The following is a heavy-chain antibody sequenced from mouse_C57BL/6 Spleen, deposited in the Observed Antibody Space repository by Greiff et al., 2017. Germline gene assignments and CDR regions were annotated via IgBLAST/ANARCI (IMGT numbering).Heavy chain of an antibody. J-gene: IGHJ3*01. Sequence: QVQLKQPGAELVRPGSSVKLSCKASGYTFTSYWMHWVKQRPIQGLEWIGNIDPSDSETHYNQKFKDKATLTVDKSSSTAYMQLSSLTSEDSAVYYCAREEDYWSVAYGGQGTLVTVSA. CDR2: IDPSDSET. V-gene: IGHV1-52*01. D-gene: IGHD2-13*01. CDR1: GYTFTSYW. CDR3: AREEDYWSVAY.